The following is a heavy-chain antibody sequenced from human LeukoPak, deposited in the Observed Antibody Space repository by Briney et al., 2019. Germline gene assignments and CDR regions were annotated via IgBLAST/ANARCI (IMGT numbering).Heavy chain of an antibody. J-gene: IGHJ4*02. Sequence: ASVKVSCKASGYTFTSYDINWVRQATGQGLEWMGWMNPNSGNTGYAQKFQGRVTITRNTSISTAYMELSSLRSEDTAVYYCARAGYYYGSGSYYYLGYWGQGTLVTVSS. CDR3: ARAGYYYGSGSYYYLGY. CDR2: MNPNSGNT. CDR1: GYTFTSYD. V-gene: IGHV1-8*03. D-gene: IGHD3-10*01.